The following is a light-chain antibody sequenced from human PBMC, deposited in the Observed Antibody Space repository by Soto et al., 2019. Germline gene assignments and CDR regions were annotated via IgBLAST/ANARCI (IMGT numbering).Light chain of an antibody. J-gene: IGKJ5*01. CDR1: QSLLHSNGYNY. CDR3: MQALQTPEIT. CDR2: LGS. V-gene: IGKV2-28*01. Sequence: DIVMTQSPLSLPVTPGEPASISCRSSQSLLHSNGYNYLDWYLQKPGQSPQLLIYLGSNRASGVPDRFSGSGSGTDFTLKIIRVEAEDVGVYYCMQALQTPEITFGQGTRLEIK.